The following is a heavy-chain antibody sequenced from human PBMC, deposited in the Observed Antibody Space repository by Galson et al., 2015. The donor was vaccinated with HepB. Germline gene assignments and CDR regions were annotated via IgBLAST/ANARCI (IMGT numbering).Heavy chain of an antibody. CDR1: GFTVSRTY. Sequence: SLRLSCAASGFTVSRTYMTWVRQAPGKGLEWVSVIYGGGTTYYADSVKGRFTVSRGNSKNTLYLQMNSLRPEDTAVYYCARGGSGQYFDDWGQGTLVTVSS. J-gene: IGHJ4*02. D-gene: IGHD2-15*01. V-gene: IGHV3-66*02. CDR2: IYGGGTT. CDR3: ARGGSGQYFDD.